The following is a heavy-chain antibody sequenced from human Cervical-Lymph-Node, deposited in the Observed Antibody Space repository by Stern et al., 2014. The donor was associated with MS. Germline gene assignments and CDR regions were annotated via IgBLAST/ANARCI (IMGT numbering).Heavy chain of an antibody. V-gene: IGHV3-49*03. Sequence: EVQLLESGGGLVQAGRSLRLSCTASGFIFGDYAMGWFRQAPGKGLEWVGFIRSKAFGGTTNYAASVKGRFTISRDDSRSIAYLQMNSLKTGDTAVYYCSRDGRLSSGWYLGNFGLDVWGQGTTVTVSS. D-gene: IGHD6-19*01. CDR2: IRSKAFGGTT. CDR3: SRDGRLSSGWYLGNFGLDV. J-gene: IGHJ6*02. CDR1: GFIFGDYA.